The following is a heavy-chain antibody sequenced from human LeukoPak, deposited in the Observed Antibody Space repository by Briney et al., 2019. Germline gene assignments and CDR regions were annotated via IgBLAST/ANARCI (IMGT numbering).Heavy chain of an antibody. CDR1: GYTFTSYG. J-gene: IGHJ4*02. CDR2: ISAYNGNT. V-gene: IGHV1-18*01. CDR3: AGAAGDY. Sequence: ASVKVSCKASGYTFTSYGISWVRQAPGQGLEWMGWISAYNGNTSYAQKFQGRLTMTRDTSTSTVYMELSSLRSDDTAVYYCAGAAGDYWGQGTLVTVSS. D-gene: IGHD6-13*01.